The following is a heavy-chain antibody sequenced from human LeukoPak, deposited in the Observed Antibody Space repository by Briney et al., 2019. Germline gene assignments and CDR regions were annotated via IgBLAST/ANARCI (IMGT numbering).Heavy chain of an antibody. CDR3: ARAKAARNIYYYYYYMDV. Sequence: SETLSLTCAVYGGSFSGYYWSWIRQPPGKGLGWIGEINHSGSTNYNPSLKSRVTISVDTSKNQFSLKLSSVTAADTAVYYCARAKAARNIYYYYYYMDVWGKGTTVTVSS. CDR2: INHSGST. CDR1: GGSFSGYY. J-gene: IGHJ6*03. V-gene: IGHV4-34*01. D-gene: IGHD6-6*01.